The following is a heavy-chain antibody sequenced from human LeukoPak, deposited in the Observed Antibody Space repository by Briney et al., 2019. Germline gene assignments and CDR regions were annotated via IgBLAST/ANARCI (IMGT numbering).Heavy chain of an antibody. Sequence: SETLSLTCTVSGGSISSYYWSWIRQPAGKGLEWIGRIYTSGSTNYNPSLKSRVTMSVDTSKNQFSLKLSSVTAADTAVYYRARATYYYDSSGYSLNWFDPWGQGTLVTVSS. V-gene: IGHV4-4*07. CDR1: GGSISSYY. CDR3: ARATYYYDSSGYSLNWFDP. D-gene: IGHD3-22*01. CDR2: IYTSGST. J-gene: IGHJ5*02.